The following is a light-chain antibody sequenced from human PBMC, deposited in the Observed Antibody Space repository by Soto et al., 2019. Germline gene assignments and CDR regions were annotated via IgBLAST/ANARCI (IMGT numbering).Light chain of an antibody. V-gene: IGLV1-47*01. CDR1: SSNIGSNY. J-gene: IGLJ2*01. CDR2: RNS. Sequence: QSVLTQPPSASGTPGQRVTISCSGSSSNIGSNYVYWYQQLPGTVPQLLIYRNSERPSGVPDRFSGSKSGTSASLAISGRRSEDEADYYCAAWDDSLRGVVFGGGTKLTV. CDR3: AAWDDSLRGVV.